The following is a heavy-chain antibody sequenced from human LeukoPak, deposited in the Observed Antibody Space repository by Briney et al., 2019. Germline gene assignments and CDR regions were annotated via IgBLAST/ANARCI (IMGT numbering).Heavy chain of an antibody. CDR1: GGSISSGGYY. CDR3: ARDSSGYQEGY. D-gene: IGHD3-22*01. Sequence: PSETLSLTCTVSGGSISSGGYYWSWIRQTPGKGLEWIGYIYHSGSTYYNPSLKSRVTISVDRSKNQFSLKLSSVTAADTAVYYCARDSSGYQEGYWGQGTLVTVSS. J-gene: IGHJ4*02. CDR2: IYHSGST. V-gene: IGHV4-30-2*01.